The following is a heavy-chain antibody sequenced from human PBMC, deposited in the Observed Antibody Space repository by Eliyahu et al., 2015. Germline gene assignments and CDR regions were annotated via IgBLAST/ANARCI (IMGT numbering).Heavy chain of an antibody. CDR1: GDSVSTTSTA. J-gene: IGHJ4*02. D-gene: IGHD3-22*01. CDR3: AVTYYYDNRTYHTFDY. CDR2: TYYYKSKWYN. V-gene: IGHV6-1*01. Sequence: QVQLQQSGPGLVKPSQTLSLTCGISGDSVSTTSTAWNWIRQSPSRGLEWLGRTYYYKSKWYNDYAVSVKSRMTINADTSKNQFSLQLNSVTPEDTAVYYCAVTYYYDNRTYHTFDYWGQGTLVTVSS.